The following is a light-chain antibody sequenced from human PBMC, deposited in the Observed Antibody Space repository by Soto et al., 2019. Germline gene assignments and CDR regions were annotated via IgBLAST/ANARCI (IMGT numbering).Light chain of an antibody. Sequence: DVQLTQSPSTLSASVGDRVTITCRASQSVSSWLAWYQAKPGKAPNLLIYKASTLESGVPSRFSGSGSGTEFTLTISSLQHDDFATYYCQQYRSYSWTFGQGTKVEI. CDR2: KAS. J-gene: IGKJ1*01. CDR3: QQYRSYSWT. V-gene: IGKV1-5*03. CDR1: QSVSSW.